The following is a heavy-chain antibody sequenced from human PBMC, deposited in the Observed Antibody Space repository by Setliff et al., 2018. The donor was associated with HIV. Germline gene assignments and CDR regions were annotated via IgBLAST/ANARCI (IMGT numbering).Heavy chain of an antibody. CDR2: INYRGNT. V-gene: IGHV4-39*07. D-gene: IGHD5-12*01. Sequence: SETLSLTCTVSGGSISTSRYYWGWIRQPPGKGLEWIGSINYRGNTYYNPPLKSRATISVDTSKNQFSLRLNSVTAADTAVYYCARGATLLPGYSDRWEYFYMDVWGKGTTVTVSS. CDR1: GGSISTSRYY. J-gene: IGHJ6*03. CDR3: ARGATLLPGYSDRWEYFYMDV.